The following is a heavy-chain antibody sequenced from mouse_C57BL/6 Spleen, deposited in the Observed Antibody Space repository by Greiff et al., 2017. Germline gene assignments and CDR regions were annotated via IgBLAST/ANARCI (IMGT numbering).Heavy chain of an antibody. D-gene: IGHD1-1*01. CDR2: IHPNSGST. CDR1: GYTFTSYW. Sequence: VQLQQPGAELVKPGASVKLSCKASGYTFTSYWMHWVKQRPGQGLEWIGMIHPNSGSTNYNEKFKSKATLTVDKSSSTAYMQLSSLTSEDSAVCYCARLITTTYWYFEVWGTGTTVTVSS. J-gene: IGHJ1*03. CDR3: ARLITTTYWYFEV. V-gene: IGHV1-64*01.